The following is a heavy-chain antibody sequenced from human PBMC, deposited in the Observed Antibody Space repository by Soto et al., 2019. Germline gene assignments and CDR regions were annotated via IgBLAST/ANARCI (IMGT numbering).Heavy chain of an antibody. D-gene: IGHD6-19*01. CDR1: GFTFSNYG. J-gene: IGHJ4*02. Sequence: GGSLRLSCAASGFTFSNYGMTWVRQAPGKGLEWVSTISASGGTTYFAESAEGRFTISRDNSKNTVDLQMNSLRAEDTAVYYCAKTALAGHFDYWGQGTLVTVSS. CDR2: ISASGGTT. CDR3: AKTALAGHFDY. V-gene: IGHV3-23*01.